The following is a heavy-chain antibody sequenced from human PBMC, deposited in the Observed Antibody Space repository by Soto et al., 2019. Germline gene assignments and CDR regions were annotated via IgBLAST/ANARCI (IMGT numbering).Heavy chain of an antibody. CDR3: ARGPQLLIRVWYFDL. J-gene: IGHJ2*01. CDR2: IIPIFGTA. D-gene: IGHD2-2*01. CDR1: GGTFSSYA. V-gene: IGHV1-69*12. Sequence: QVQLVQSGAEVKKPGSSVKVSCKASGGTFSSYAISWVRQAPGQGLEWMGGIIPIFGTANYAQKFQGRVTITADESTSTADMELSSLRSEDTAVYYCARGPQLLIRVWYFDLWGRGTLVTVSS.